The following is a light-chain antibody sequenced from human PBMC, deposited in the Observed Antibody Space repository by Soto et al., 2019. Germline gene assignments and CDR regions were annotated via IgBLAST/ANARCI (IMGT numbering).Light chain of an antibody. V-gene: IGKV3-15*01. CDR1: QSISTN. J-gene: IGKJ4*01. CDR3: QQYTNWPLT. Sequence: EIVMTQSPATLSVSPGERATLSCRASQSISTNLDWYQQKPGQAPRLLISGASTRATGIPDRFSGSGSGTEFTLTISSLQSEDFAVYYCQQYTNWPLTFGGGTKVEI. CDR2: GAS.